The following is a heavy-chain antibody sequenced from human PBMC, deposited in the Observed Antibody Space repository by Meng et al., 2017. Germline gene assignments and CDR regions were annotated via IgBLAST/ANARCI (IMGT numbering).Heavy chain of an antibody. D-gene: IGHD1-1*01. CDR1: GFTFNNYW. CDR2: ISGDGSIT. Sequence: EWQLVESGGGVVTTGGPLRHSCAATGFTFNNYWMHWVRQVPGKGLVWVSRISGDGSITNYADSVKGRFTISRDNAKNTLYLQMNSLRPEDTAVYYCLDEAPRSDYWGQGSLVTVSS. V-gene: IGHV3-74*01. J-gene: IGHJ4*02. CDR3: LDEAPRSDY.